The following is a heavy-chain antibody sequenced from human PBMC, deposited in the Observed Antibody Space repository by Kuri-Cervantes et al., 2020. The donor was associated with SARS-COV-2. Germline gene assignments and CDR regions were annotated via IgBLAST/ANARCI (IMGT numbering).Heavy chain of an antibody. Sequence: GSLRLSCAYYGESFSGYYWNWVRQPPGKGLEWIGEVNHSGSTNYNSSLKSRVTISVDTSTNQFSLKLSSVTAADTAVYYCARQGASNWFDPWGQGTLVTVSS. V-gene: IGHV4-34*01. J-gene: IGHJ5*02. CDR2: VNHSGST. CDR1: GESFSGYY. CDR3: ARQGASNWFDP.